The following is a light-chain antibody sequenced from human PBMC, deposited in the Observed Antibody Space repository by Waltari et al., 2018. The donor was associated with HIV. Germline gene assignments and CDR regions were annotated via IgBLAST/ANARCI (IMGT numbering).Light chain of an antibody. V-gene: IGLV2-8*01. J-gene: IGLJ3*02. Sequence: ISCTGTRSDVGNYAYVSWYQQHPGKAPKLLIYEVNKRPSGVPARFSGSKSGDTASLTVAGLQAEDEADYYCTSYGGRNNRVLFGGGTRLTVL. CDR3: TSYGGRNNRVL. CDR2: EVN. CDR1: RSDVGNYAY.